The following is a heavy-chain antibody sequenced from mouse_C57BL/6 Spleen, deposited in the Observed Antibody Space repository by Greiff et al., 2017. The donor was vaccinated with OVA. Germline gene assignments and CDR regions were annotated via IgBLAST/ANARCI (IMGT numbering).Heavy chain of an antibody. J-gene: IGHJ4*01. CDR3: ASYFTTVVDYYAMDY. D-gene: IGHD1-1*01. CDR2: ISYDGSN. V-gene: IGHV3-6*01. CDR1: GYSITSGYY. Sequence: VQLQQSGPGLVKPSQSLSLTCSVTGYSITSGYYWNWIRQFPGNKLEWMGYISYDGSNNYNPSLKNRISITRDTSKNQFFLKLNSVTTEDTATYYCASYFTTVVDYYAMDYWGQGTSVTVSS.